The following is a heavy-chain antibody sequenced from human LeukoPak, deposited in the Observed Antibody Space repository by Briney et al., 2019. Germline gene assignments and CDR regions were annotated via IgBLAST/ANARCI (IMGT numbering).Heavy chain of an antibody. CDR1: GYTLTELS. Sequence: ASVKVSCKVSGYTLTELSMHWVRQAPGKGLEWMGGFDPEDGETIYAQKFQGRVTMTEDTSTDTAYMELSSLRSEDTAVYYCATDGPYYYDSSGHYAFDIWGQGTMVTVSS. CDR3: ATDGPYYYDSSGHYAFDI. V-gene: IGHV1-24*01. J-gene: IGHJ3*02. D-gene: IGHD3-22*01. CDR2: FDPEDGET.